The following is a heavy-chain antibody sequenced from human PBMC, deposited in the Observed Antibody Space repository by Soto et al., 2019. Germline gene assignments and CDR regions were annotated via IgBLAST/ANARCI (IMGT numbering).Heavy chain of an antibody. CDR2: ISAYNGNT. CDR1: GYSFTNFG. V-gene: IGHV1-18*01. J-gene: IGHJ4*02. Sequence: ASVKVSCKASGYSFTNFGFSWLRQAPGQGLEWMGWISAYNGNTNYAQNLQGRVTMTTDPSTSTAYMELRSLRSDDTAVYYCARDLPPVDYWGQGTLVTVSS. CDR3: ARDLPPVDY.